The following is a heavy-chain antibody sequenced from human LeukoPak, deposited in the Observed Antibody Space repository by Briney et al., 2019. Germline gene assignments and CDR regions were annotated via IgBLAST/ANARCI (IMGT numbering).Heavy chain of an antibody. J-gene: IGHJ4*02. CDR3: ARNPVALYYFDY. V-gene: IGHV3-30-3*01. D-gene: IGHD6-19*01. CDR2: ISCDGSNK. Sequence: GGSLRLSCAASGLTFRSYAMHWVRQAPGKGLEWVAVISCDGSNKYFADSVKGRFTISRDNSKNTLYLQMNSLRAEDTAVYYCARNPVALYYFDYWGQGTLVTVSS. CDR1: GLTFRSYA.